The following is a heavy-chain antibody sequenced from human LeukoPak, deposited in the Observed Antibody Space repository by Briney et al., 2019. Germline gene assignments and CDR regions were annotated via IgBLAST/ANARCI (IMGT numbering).Heavy chain of an antibody. CDR3: ARRLRLDWFDP. CDR2: IYYSGST. J-gene: IGHJ5*02. D-gene: IGHD6-19*01. Sequence: PSETLSLTCTVSGGSISSYYWSWIRQPPGQGLEWIGYIYYSGSTNYNPSLKSRVTISVDTSKNQFSLKLSSVTAADTAVYYCARRLRLDWFDPWGQGTLVTVSS. V-gene: IGHV4-59*08. CDR1: GGSISSYY.